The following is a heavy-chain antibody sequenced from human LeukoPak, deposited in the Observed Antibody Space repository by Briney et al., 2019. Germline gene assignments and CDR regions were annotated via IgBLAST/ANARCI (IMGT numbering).Heavy chain of an antibody. CDR3: ARDPTPRYCSGGSCYTHYGMDV. CDR1: GFTFSSYT. J-gene: IGHJ6*02. D-gene: IGHD2-15*01. V-gene: IGHV3-21*01. CDR2: ISSSSNYI. Sequence: GGSLRLSCAASGFTFSSYTMNWVRQAPGKGLEWVSSISSSSNYIYYADSVKGRLTISRDNAKNSLYLQMNSLRAEDTAVYYCARDPTPRYCSGGSCYTHYGMDVWSQGTTVTVSS.